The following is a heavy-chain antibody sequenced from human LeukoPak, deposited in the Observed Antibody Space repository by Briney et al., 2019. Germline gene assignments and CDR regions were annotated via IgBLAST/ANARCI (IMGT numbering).Heavy chain of an antibody. CDR1: GFSLSDFA. CDR3: ANPDSSVFYFSVRFDF. D-gene: IGHD3-22*01. V-gene: IGHV3-23*01. Sequence: GGSLRLSRTDSGFSLSDFAMRRVRQAPGKGLEWASTMTGSGETTYYADSVKGRFTVSRDNLQNPLYLQVDSLRAEHSAHVFCANPDSSVFYFSVRFDFWGQGTLVTVSS. CDR2: MTGSGETT. J-gene: IGHJ4*02.